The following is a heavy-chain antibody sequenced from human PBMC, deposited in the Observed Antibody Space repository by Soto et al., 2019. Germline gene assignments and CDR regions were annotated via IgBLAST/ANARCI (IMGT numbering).Heavy chain of an antibody. CDR1: GFTFINYA. CDR3: TTSQTVKYYYYYGMDV. Sequence: GGSLRLSCAASGFTFINYAMSWVREAPGKGLEWVSGLSGSGGMTYYADSVKGRFTISRDNSKNTLSLQMNSLRAEDTAVYYCTTSQTVKYYYYYGMDVWGQGTTVTVSS. CDR2: LSGSGGMT. V-gene: IGHV3-23*01. D-gene: IGHD4-17*01. J-gene: IGHJ6*02.